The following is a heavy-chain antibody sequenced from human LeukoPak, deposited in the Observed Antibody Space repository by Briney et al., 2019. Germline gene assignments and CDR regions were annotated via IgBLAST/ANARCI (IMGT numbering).Heavy chain of an antibody. D-gene: IGHD5-18*01. Sequence: PGGSLRLSCAASGFTFSSYAMHWVRQAPGKGLEWVAVISYDGSNKYYADSVKGRFTISRDNSKNTLYLQMNSLRAEDTAVYYCARDLRGYSYGYDAVWGQGTLVTVSS. V-gene: IGHV3-30*14. CDR3: ARDLRGYSYGYDAV. CDR2: ISYDGSNK. CDR1: GFTFSSYA. J-gene: IGHJ4*02.